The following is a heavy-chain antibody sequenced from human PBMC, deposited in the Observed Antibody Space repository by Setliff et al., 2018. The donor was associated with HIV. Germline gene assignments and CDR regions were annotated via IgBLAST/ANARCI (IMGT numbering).Heavy chain of an antibody. CDR3: VRETLYSYVDV. CDR2: IYYSGST. V-gene: IGHV4-31*03. CDR1: GGSISSGGYY. D-gene: IGHD3-16*01. J-gene: IGHJ6*04. Sequence: SETLSLTCTVSGGSISSGGYYWGWIRQHPGKGLEWIGYIYYSGSTYYNPSLKGRILMSVDVSRNEFSLTLRSVIAADTAIYYCVRETLYSYVDVWGKGTTVTVSS.